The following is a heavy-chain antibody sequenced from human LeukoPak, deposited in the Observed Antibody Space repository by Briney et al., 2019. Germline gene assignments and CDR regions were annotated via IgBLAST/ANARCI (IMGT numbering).Heavy chain of an antibody. J-gene: IGHJ3*02. D-gene: IGHD4-23*01. CDR1: GGSFSGYC. CDR3: ASLPTTVVTHDYAFDI. CDR2: INHSGST. V-gene: IGHV4-34*01. Sequence: PSETLSLTCAVYGGSFSGYCWSWIRQPPGKGLEWIGEINHSGSTNYNPSLKSRVTISVDTSKNQFSLKLSSVTAADTAVYYCASLPTTVVTHDYAFDIWGQGTMVTVSS.